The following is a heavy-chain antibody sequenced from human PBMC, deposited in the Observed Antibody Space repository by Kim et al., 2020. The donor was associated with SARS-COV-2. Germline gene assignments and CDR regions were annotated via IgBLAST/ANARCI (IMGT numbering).Heavy chain of an antibody. J-gene: IGHJ4*02. CDR3: AKVPYFFGELSGGLDY. Sequence: GGSLRLSCAASGFTFSSYAMSWVRQAPGKGLEWVSAISGSGGSTYYADSVKGRFTISRDNSKNTLYLQMNSLRAEDTAVYYCAKVPYFFGELSGGLDYWGQGTLVTVSS. V-gene: IGHV3-23*01. D-gene: IGHD3-10*01. CDR2: ISGSGGST. CDR1: GFTFSSYA.